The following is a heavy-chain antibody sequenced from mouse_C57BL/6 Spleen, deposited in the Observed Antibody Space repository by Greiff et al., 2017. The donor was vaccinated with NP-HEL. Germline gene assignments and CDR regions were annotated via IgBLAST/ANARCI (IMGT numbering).Heavy chain of an antibody. CDR2: IRSKSNNYAT. Sequence: EVQLVESGGGLVQPKGSLKLSCAASGFSFNTYAMNWVRQAPGKGLEWVARIRSKSNNYATYYADSVKDRFTISRDDSESMLYLQMNNLKTEDTAMYYCVRSPYYYGSSLYYAMDYWGQGTSVTVSS. CDR1: GFSFNTYA. V-gene: IGHV10-1*01. D-gene: IGHD1-1*01. CDR3: VRSPYYYGSSLYYAMDY. J-gene: IGHJ4*01.